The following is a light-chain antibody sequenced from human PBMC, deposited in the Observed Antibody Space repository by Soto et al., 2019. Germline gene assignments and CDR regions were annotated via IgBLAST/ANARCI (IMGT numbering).Light chain of an antibody. CDR3: QQYGCSPPYA. CDR1: QTFSGNY. V-gene: IGKV3-20*01. J-gene: IGKJ2*01. Sequence: EIVLTQSPGILSLSPGERATLSCRASQTFSGNYLAWYQQKPGQSPRLLIYGSSDRATGIPDRFSCRGSGTDFTLTISRGEHEDFAVYYCQQYGCSPPYAFGQGTTLDI. CDR2: GSS.